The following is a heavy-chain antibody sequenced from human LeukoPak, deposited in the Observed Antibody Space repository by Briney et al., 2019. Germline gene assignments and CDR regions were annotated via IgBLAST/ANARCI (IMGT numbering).Heavy chain of an antibody. CDR3: ARDRLQLQS. CDR1: GGSISSGSYY. CDR2: IYYTGNT. Sequence: SETLSLTCTVSGGSISSGSYYWSWIRQPPGKGLEWIGYIYYTGNTNYNPSLKSRVTISVDTSKNQFSLKLSSVTAADTAVYYCARDRLQLQSWGQGTLVTVSS. J-gene: IGHJ5*02. D-gene: IGHD1-1*01. V-gene: IGHV4-61*01.